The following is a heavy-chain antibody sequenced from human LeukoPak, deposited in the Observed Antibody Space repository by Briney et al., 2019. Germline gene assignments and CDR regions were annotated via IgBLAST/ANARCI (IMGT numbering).Heavy chain of an antibody. Sequence: KPSETLSLTCTVSGGSISSYYWSWIRQPPGKGLEWIGEINHSGSTNYNPSLKSRVTISVDTSKNQFSLKLSSVTAADTAVYYCARALAVAGTRFYYGMDVWGQGTTVTVSS. CDR3: ARALAVAGTRFYYGMDV. CDR1: GGSISSYY. J-gene: IGHJ6*02. CDR2: INHSGST. D-gene: IGHD6-19*01. V-gene: IGHV4-34*01.